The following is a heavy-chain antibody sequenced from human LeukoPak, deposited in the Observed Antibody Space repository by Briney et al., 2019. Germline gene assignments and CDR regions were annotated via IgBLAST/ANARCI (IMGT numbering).Heavy chain of an antibody. CDR3: ARAGRPPEAYCTGGXCYGTSNWFDP. J-gene: IGHJ5*02. D-gene: IGHD2-8*02. CDR2: INPNSGGT. CDR1: GYTFTGYY. Sequence: ASVKVSCKASGYTFTGYYMHWVRQAPGQGLEWMGWINPNSGGTNYAQKFQGRVTMTRDTSISTAYMELSRLRSDDTAVYYCARAGRPPEAYCTGGXCYGTSNWFDPRGQGTLVTVSS. V-gene: IGHV1-2*02.